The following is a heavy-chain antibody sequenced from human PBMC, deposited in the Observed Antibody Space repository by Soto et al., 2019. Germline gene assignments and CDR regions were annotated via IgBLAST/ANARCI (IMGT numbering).Heavy chain of an antibody. Sequence: ASVKVSCKASGDTFTTYDINWVRQATGHGLEWMGWINPNSGNIGYAQRFQGRVTMTRDTAIRTAYMEVSSLRSDDTAVYYCARGRASGSYYLLDYRGQGTLVTVSS. J-gene: IGHJ4*02. V-gene: IGHV1-8*01. D-gene: IGHD3-10*01. CDR2: INPNSGNI. CDR3: ARGRASGSYYLLDY. CDR1: GDTFTTYD.